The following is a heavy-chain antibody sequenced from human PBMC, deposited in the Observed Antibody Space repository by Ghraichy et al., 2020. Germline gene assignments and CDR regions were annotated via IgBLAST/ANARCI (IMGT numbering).Heavy chain of an antibody. CDR1: GFTFSSYW. D-gene: IGHD3-3*01. CDR3: ARLDGALEWLLSVYYYYGMDV. Sequence: GESLNISCAASGFTFSSYWMSWVRQAPGKGLEWVANIKQDGSEKYYVDSVKGRFTISRDNAKNSLYLQMNSLRAEDTAVYYCARLDGALEWLLSVYYYYGMDVWGQGTTVTVSS. V-gene: IGHV3-7*03. J-gene: IGHJ6*02. CDR2: IKQDGSEK.